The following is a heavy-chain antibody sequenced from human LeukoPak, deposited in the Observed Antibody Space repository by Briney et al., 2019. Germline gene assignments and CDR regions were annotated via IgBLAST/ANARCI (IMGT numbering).Heavy chain of an antibody. Sequence: PSETLSLTCTVSGGSISSSSYYWGWIRQPPGKGLEWIGSIYYSGSTYYNPSLKSRVTISVDKSKNQFSLDLNSVTAADTAVYYRARNGAYCIDYWGQGTLVTVSS. CDR3: ARNGAYCIDY. J-gene: IGHJ4*02. D-gene: IGHD2-8*01. CDR1: GGSISSSSYY. V-gene: IGHV4-39*07. CDR2: IYYSGST.